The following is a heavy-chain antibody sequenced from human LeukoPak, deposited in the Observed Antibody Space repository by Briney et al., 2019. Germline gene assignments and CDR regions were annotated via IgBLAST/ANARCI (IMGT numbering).Heavy chain of an antibody. Sequence: ASVKVSCKASGYTFTKHGVNWVRQAPGQGLEWMGWINSYNGNTNYAQTLQGRVTMTTDTSTSTAYLELRSLRSDDTAVYYCARSGMIFYYMDVWGTGTTITVSS. CDR1: GYTFTKHG. D-gene: IGHD3/OR15-3a*01. CDR3: ARSGMIFYYMDV. V-gene: IGHV1-18*01. J-gene: IGHJ6*03. CDR2: INSYNGNT.